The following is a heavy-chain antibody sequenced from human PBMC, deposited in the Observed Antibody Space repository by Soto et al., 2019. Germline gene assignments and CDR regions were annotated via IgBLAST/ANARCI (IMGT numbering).Heavy chain of an antibody. CDR1: GGSISSYY. D-gene: IGHD3-9*01. J-gene: IGHJ4*02. CDR3: ARVMEGYDILTGYYPYYFDY. CDR2: IYYSGST. Sequence: KLPETLSLTCTVSGGSISSYYWSWIRQPPGKGLEWIGYIYYSGSTNYNPSLKSRVTISVDTSKNQFSLKLSSVTAADTAVYYCARVMEGYDILTGYYPYYFDYWGQGTLVTVSS. V-gene: IGHV4-59*01.